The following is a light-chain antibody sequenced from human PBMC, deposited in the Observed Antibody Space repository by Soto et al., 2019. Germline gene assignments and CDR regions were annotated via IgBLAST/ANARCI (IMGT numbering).Light chain of an antibody. CDR2: WAS. CDR3: QQSYTTSSLT. Sequence: EMGMTQCPDYRAGSLCERATINGKSSQSVLYSSNNNNYLAWYQQKPGQPPKLLIYWASTRESGVPDRFSGSGSGTEFTLTIRSLQADDAAVYFCQQSYTTSSLTFRGGTRLEI. V-gene: IGKV4-1*01. CDR1: QSVLYSSNNNNY. J-gene: IGKJ5*01.